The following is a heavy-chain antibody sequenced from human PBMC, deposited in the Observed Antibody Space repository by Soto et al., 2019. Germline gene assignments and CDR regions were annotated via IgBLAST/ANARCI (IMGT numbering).Heavy chain of an antibody. D-gene: IGHD6-19*01. CDR1: GYTFTSYG. J-gene: IGHJ6*02. CDR2: ISAYNGNT. CDR3: ARVWSTVADTPPYYYYGMDV. Sequence: ASVKVSCKASGYTFTSYGISWVRQAPGQGLEWMGWISAYNGNTNYAQKLQGRVTMTTDTSTSTAYMELRSLRPDDTAVYYCARVWSTVADTPPYYYYGMDVWGQGTTVTVSS. V-gene: IGHV1-18*01.